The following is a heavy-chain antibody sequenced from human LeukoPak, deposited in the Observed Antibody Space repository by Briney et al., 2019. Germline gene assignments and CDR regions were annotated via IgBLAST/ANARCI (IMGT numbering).Heavy chain of an antibody. V-gene: IGHV3-30*03. CDR3: ARDNRNDFWSGYYWFDP. J-gene: IGHJ5*02. CDR2: ISYDGSNK. D-gene: IGHD3-3*01. Sequence: GGSLRLSCAASGFTFSSYGMHWVRQAPGKGLEWVAVISYDGSNKYYADSVKGRFTISRDNSKNTLYLQMNSLRAEDTAVYYCARDNRNDFWSGYYWFDPWGQGTLVTVSS. CDR1: GFTFSSYG.